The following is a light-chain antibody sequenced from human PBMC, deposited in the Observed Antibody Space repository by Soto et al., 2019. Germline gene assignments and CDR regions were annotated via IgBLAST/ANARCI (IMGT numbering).Light chain of an antibody. CDR2: AAS. CDR3: QQLNNQPLIT. Sequence: DIQLTQSPSFLSASVGDRVTITCRASQALGSYLVWYQQKPGKAPKLLIYAASTLQSGVPSRCSGRGSGIEFTLKIRSLQPDDFASYYCQQLNNQPLITFGQGTRLDIK. CDR1: QALGSY. V-gene: IGKV1-9*01. J-gene: IGKJ5*01.